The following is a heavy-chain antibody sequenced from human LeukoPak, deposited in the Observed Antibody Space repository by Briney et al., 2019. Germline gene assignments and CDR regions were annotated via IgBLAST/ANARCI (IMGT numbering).Heavy chain of an antibody. CDR2: IRQDGSEK. J-gene: IGHJ4*02. V-gene: IGHV3-7*01. Sequence: GESLRLSCAASGFTFGNYWMSWVRQAPGKGLEWVANIRQDGSEKYYVDSVKGRFIISRDNAKNSLYLQMNNLRAEDTAVYYCARVPRNRNLDYWGQGTLVTVSS. CDR1: GFTFGNYW. CDR3: ARVPRNRNLDY.